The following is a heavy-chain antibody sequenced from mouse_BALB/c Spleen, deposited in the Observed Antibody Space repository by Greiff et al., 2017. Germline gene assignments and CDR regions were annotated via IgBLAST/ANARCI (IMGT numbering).Heavy chain of an antibody. CDR1: GYTFSSYW. D-gene: IGHD1-1*01. CDR3: ALTTVVAYYYAMDY. V-gene: IGHV1-9*01. CDR2: ILPGSGST. J-gene: IGHJ4*01. Sequence: VKLQESGAELMKPGASVKISCKATGYTFSSYWIEWVKQRPGHGLEWIGEILPGSGSTNYNEKFKGKATFTADTSSNTAYMQLSSLTSEDSAVYYCALTTVVAYYYAMDYWGQGTSVTVSS.